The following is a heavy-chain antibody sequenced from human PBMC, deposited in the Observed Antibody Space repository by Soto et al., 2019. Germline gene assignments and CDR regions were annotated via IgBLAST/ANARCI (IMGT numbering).Heavy chain of an antibody. D-gene: IGHD3-22*01. Sequence: PSETLSLTCTVSGGSISSSCYYWGWIRQPPGQGLEWLAYIYYTGKTDQNPSLERRVSISLGTSKNQFSLNLRSVTAADADDYYCVRTHNSTGSFDSWGQGILVTVSS. J-gene: IGHJ5*01. CDR3: VRTHNSTGSFDS. CDR1: GGSISSSCYY. V-gene: IGHV4-61*05. CDR2: IYYTGKT.